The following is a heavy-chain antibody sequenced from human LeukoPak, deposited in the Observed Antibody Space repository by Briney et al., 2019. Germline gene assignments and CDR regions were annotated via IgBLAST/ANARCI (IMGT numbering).Heavy chain of an antibody. J-gene: IGHJ4*02. Sequence: ATVKVSCKASGGTFSSYAISWVRQAPGQGLEWMGGIIPIFGTANYAQKFQGRVTITADESTSTAYMELSSLRSEDTAVYYCARRYCSSTSCYGNFDYWGQGTLVTVSS. V-gene: IGHV1-69*13. CDR2: IIPIFGTA. D-gene: IGHD2-2*01. CDR1: GGTFSSYA. CDR3: ARRYCSSTSCYGNFDY.